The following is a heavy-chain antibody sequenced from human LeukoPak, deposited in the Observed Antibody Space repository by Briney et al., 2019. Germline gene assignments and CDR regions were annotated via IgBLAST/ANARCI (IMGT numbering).Heavy chain of an antibody. D-gene: IGHD3-10*01. CDR1: GFTFSSYA. CDR3: AKDSYYYGSGSFY. J-gene: IGHJ4*02. Sequence: GGSLRLSCAASGFTFSSYAMSWVRQAPGKGLEWVSTISGSGSSTYYADSVKGRFTISRDNSKHTLYLQMNSLRAEDTAIYYCAKDSYYYGSGSFYWGQGTLVTVSS. CDR2: ISGSGSST. V-gene: IGHV3-23*01.